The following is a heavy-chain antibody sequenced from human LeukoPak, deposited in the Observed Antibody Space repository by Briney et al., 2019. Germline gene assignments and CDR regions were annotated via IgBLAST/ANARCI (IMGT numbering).Heavy chain of an antibody. D-gene: IGHD1-1*01. Sequence: TGGSLRLSCAASGFTFSSYWMHWVRQAPGKGLVWVSHINSDGSSTSYADSVKGRFTISRDNAKNTLYLQMSSLRTDDTALYYCVRGTNDWTGLDYWGQGTLVTVSS. CDR1: GFTFSSYW. CDR2: INSDGSST. CDR3: VRGTNDWTGLDY. J-gene: IGHJ4*02. V-gene: IGHV3-74*01.